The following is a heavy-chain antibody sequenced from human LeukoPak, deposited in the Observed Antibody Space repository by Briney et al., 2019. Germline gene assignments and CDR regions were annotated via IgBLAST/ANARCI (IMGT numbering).Heavy chain of an antibody. D-gene: IGHD5-18*01. V-gene: IGHV1-24*01. Sequence: GGSLRLSCAASGFTFADAWMSWVRQAPGKGLEWMGGFDPEDGETINAQKFQGRVTMTEDTSTDTAYMELSSLRSEDTAVYYCATDGDRYGYELDYWGQGTLVTVSS. CDR2: FDPEDGET. J-gene: IGHJ4*02. CDR3: ATDGDRYGYELDY. CDR1: GFTFADAW.